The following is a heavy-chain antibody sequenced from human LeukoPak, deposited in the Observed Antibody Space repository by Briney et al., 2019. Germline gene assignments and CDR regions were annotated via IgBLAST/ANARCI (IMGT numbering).Heavy chain of an antibody. V-gene: IGHV4-34*01. J-gene: IGHJ4*02. CDR1: GGSFSGYY. CDR3: AGVSPTYAVTTNYFDY. Sequence: SETLSLTCAVYGGSFSGYYWSWIRQPPGKGLEWIGEINHSGSTNYNPSLKSRVTISVDTSKNQFSLKLSSVTAADTAVYYCAGVSPTYAVTTNYFDYWGQGTLVTVSS. D-gene: IGHD4-17*01. CDR2: INHSGST.